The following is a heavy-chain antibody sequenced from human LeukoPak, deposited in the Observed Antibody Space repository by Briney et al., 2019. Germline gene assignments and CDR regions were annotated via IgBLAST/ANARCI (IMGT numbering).Heavy chain of an antibody. CDR2: IYYSGST. J-gene: IGHJ4*02. V-gene: IGHV4-39*01. D-gene: IGHD3-10*01. CDR1: GGSISSSSYY. CDR3: AITLYYYADY. Sequence: PSETLSLTCTVSGGSISSSSYYWGWIRQPPGKGLEWIGSIYYSGSTYYNLSLKSRVTISVDTSKNQFSLKLSSVTAADTAVYYCAITLYYYADYWGQGTLVTVSS.